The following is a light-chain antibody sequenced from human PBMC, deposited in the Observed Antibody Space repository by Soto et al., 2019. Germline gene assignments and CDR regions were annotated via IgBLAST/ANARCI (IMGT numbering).Light chain of an antibody. CDR1: QSVSSSY. CDR2: GAS. CDR3: QQYGTAPRT. Sequence: EIVLTQSPGTLSLSPGERATLSCRASQSVSSSYLAWYQQKPGQAPRLLIYGASTRATGVPDRFSGSGSGTDFILTISRLEPEDFAVYFSQQYGTAPRTFGPGTKVEMK. V-gene: IGKV3-20*01. J-gene: IGKJ1*01.